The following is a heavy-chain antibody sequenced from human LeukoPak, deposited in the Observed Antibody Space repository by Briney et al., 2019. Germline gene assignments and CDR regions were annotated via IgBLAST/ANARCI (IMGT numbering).Heavy chain of an antibody. CDR3: ARAASGSYPGVWGTYFDY. V-gene: IGHV1-46*01. CDR1: GYTFTSYY. J-gene: IGHJ4*02. CDR2: INPSGGST. Sequence: GASVKVSCKASGYTFTSYYMHWVRQAPGQGLEWMGIINPSGGSTSYAQKFQGRVTMTRDMSTSTVYMELSSLRSEDTAVYYCARAASGSYPGVWGTYFDYWGQGTLVTVSS. D-gene: IGHD1-26*01.